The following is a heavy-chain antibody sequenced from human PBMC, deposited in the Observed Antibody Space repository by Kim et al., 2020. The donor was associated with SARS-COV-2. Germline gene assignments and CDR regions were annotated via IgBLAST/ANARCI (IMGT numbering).Heavy chain of an antibody. J-gene: IGHJ6*02. CDR3: ARVGRPRGSTKGNYYYGMDV. CDR1: GFDFSSYG. V-gene: IGHV3-33*01. Sequence: GGSLRLSCAASGFDFSSYGMHWVRQAPGKGLEWVAVMWFDGSDQYYGDPVKGRFTISRDNAKGTLFLQMNNLRVEDTAVYYCARVGRPRGSTKGNYYYGMDVWGQGTTVTVSS. CDR2: MWFDGSDQ.